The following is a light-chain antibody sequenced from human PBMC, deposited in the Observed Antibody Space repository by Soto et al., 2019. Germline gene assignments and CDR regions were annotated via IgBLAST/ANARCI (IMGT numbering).Light chain of an antibody. CDR1: QSVKSNS. J-gene: IGKJ4*02. Sequence: EIVLTQSPGILSLSPGERATLSCRASQSVKSNSLTWYQQKPGQAPRLLIYGTSNRATGIPDRFSGSGSGTDFTLTISRLEPEDFAVYYCQQCDTSPFMFGGGTKVEIK. CDR3: QQCDTSPFM. V-gene: IGKV3-20*01. CDR2: GTS.